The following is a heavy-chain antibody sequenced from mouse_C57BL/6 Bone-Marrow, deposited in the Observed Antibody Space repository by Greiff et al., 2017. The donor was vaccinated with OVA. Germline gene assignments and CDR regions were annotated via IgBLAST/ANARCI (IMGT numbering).Heavy chain of an antibody. CDR3: ARSQATSWFAY. Sequence: QVHVKQSGAELVKPGASVKLSCKASGYTFTSYWMHWVKQRPGQGLEWIGMIHPNSGSTNYNEKFKSKATLTVDKSSSTAYMQLSSLTSEDSAVYYCARSQATSWFAYWGQGTLVTVSA. CDR2: IHPNSGST. J-gene: IGHJ3*01. D-gene: IGHD3-2*02. CDR1: GYTFTSYW. V-gene: IGHV1-64*01.